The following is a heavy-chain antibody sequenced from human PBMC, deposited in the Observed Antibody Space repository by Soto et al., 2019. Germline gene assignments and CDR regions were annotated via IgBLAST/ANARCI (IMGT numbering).Heavy chain of an antibody. CDR3: ARAQDTDTAYSFDY. CDR1: GGSFSGYY. D-gene: IGHD5-18*01. J-gene: IGHJ4*02. V-gene: IGHV4-34*01. CDR2: INHSGST. Sequence: PSETLSLTCAVYGGSFSGYYWSWIRQPPGKGLEWIGEINHSGSTNYNPSLKSRVTISVDTSKNQFSLKLSSVTAADTAVYYCARAQDTDTAYSFDYWGQGTLVTVSS.